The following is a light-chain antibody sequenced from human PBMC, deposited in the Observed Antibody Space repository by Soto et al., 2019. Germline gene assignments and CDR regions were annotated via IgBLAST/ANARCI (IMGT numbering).Light chain of an antibody. CDR2: GAS. CDR1: QGINKF. CDR3: QQSYIMPYT. V-gene: IGKV1-9*01. Sequence: IQLTQSPSSLSASVGDRVTITCRASQGINKFLAWYQQKPGKAPQLLIYGASTLQSGVPSRFSGSGSGTDFTLTISSLQPEDFATYTCQQSYIMPYTFGQGTKLDIK. J-gene: IGKJ2*01.